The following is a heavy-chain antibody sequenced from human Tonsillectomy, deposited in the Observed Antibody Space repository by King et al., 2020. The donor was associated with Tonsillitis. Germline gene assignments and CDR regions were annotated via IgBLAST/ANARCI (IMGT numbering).Heavy chain of an antibody. J-gene: IGHJ6*03. V-gene: IGHV3-21*04. CDR3: ARRDGYNSDYYYYYMDV. D-gene: IGHD5-24*01. CDR1: GFTFSRYS. Sequence: VQLVESGGGLVKPGGSLRLSCAASGFTFSRYSMNCVRQAPGKGLEWVSSISSSSSYIYYADSLKGRVTISTDNAKNSLYLQMNSLRAEDTAVYFCARRDGYNSDYYYYYMDVWGKGTTVTVSS. CDR2: ISSSSSYI.